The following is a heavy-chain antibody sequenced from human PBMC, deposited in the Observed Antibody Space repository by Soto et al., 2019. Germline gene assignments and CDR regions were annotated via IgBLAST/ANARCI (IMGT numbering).Heavy chain of an antibody. V-gene: IGHV4-59*01. D-gene: IGHD2-21*01. Sequence: QVQLQESGPGLVKPSETLSLTCTVSGGSISSYYWSWIRQPPRKGLEWIGYIYYSGSTNYNPSLESRVTISVDTSKIQVSLKLSSVAAADTAVYYCARRWGGTFDYWGQGTLVTVSS. CDR1: GGSISSYY. CDR2: IYYSGST. CDR3: ARRWGGTFDY. J-gene: IGHJ4*02.